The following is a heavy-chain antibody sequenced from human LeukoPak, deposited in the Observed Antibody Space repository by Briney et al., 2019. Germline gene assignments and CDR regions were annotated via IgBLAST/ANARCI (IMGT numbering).Heavy chain of an antibody. CDR3: ARVGYGPPFEY. Sequence: PGGFLRLSCAASGFTFSSYSMNWVRQAPGKGLEWVSYISSSSGTIYYADSVKGRFTISRDNAKNSLYLQMSSLRDEDTAVYYCARVGYGPPFEYWGQGTLVTVSS. V-gene: IGHV3-48*02. CDR2: ISSSSGTI. D-gene: IGHD5-18*01. CDR1: GFTFSSYS. J-gene: IGHJ4*02.